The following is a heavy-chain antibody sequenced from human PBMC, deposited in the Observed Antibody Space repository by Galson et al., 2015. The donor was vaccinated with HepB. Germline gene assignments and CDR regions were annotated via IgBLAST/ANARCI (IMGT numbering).Heavy chain of an antibody. CDR3: AKGYEDYGYYFDH. J-gene: IGHJ4*01. V-gene: IGHV3-30*18. Sequence: SLRLSCAASGFTFSNSRMYWVRQTPGKGLEWVAVISNDGSKKYYRDSLKGRFTISRDNNKNTLHLQMSSLRGEDTAVYFCAKGYEDYGYYFDHWCDGTLVTVA. CDR2: ISNDGSKK. D-gene: IGHD4-17*01. CDR1: GFTFSNSR.